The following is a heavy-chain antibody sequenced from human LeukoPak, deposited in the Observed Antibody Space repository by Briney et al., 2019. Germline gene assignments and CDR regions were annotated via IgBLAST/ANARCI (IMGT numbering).Heavy chain of an antibody. V-gene: IGHV4-4*09. D-gene: IGHD3-3*01. CDR3: ARHQNDFWSGYYAANWFDP. J-gene: IGHJ5*02. CDR1: GGSISSYY. CDR2: IYTSGST. Sequence: SETLSLTCTVSGGSISSYYWSWIRQPPGKGLEWIGYIYTSGSTNYNPSLKSRVTISVDTSKNQFSLKLSSVTAADTAVYYCARHQNDFWSGYYAANWFDPWGQGTLVTVSS.